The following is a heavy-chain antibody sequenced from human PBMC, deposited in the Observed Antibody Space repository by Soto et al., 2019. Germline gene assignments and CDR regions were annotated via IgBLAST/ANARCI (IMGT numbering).Heavy chain of an antibody. CDR1: GGSFSGYY. V-gene: IGHV4-34*01. J-gene: IGHJ5*02. D-gene: IGHD3-10*01. CDR2: INHSGST. CDR3: ARGTDSSYGGWFDP. Sequence: SETLSLTCAVYGGSFSGYYWSWIRQPPGKGLEWIGEINHSGSTNYNPSLKSRVTISVDTSKNQFSLKLSSVTAADTAVYYCARGTDSSYGGWFDPWGQGTLVTVSS.